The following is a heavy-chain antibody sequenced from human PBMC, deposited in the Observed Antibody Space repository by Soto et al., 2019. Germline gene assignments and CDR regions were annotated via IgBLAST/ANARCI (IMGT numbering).Heavy chain of an antibody. J-gene: IGHJ5*02. Sequence: EVQLVESGGGVVRPGGSLRLSCAASGSTFDDNGMSWVRQAPGKGLEWVSGINRNGGSTGYADSVKGRFSISRDNAKNSLYLQMTSLRAEDTALYYCARSVGATNWFDPWGQGNLVTVSS. CDR1: GSTFDDNG. CDR3: ARSVGATNWFDP. D-gene: IGHD1-26*01. CDR2: INRNGGST. V-gene: IGHV3-20*04.